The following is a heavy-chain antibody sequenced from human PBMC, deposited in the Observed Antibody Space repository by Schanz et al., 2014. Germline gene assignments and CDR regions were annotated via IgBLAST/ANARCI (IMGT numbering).Heavy chain of an antibody. CDR2: ISGSGSTT. V-gene: IGHV3-23*04. D-gene: IGHD4-17*01. Sequence: VQLVESGGGVVQPGTSLRLSCAASGFTFRGHAMHWVRQAPGKGLEWVSTISGSGSTTYYADSVKGRFTISRDNSRNTLSLQMNSLRAEDTAVYYCAKDCPSDYGDHCFDFWGQGTLVTVSS. J-gene: IGHJ4*02. CDR1: GFTFRGHA. CDR3: AKDCPSDYGDHCFDF.